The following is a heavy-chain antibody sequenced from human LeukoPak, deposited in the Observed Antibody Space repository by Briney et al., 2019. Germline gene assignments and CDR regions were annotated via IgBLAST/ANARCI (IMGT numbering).Heavy chain of an antibody. D-gene: IGHD2-2*01. J-gene: IGHJ6*02. CDR3: ARELCSSPSCYGDYYYYGMDV. V-gene: IGHV1-69*04. CDR1: GGTFSSYA. Sequence: SVKVSCKASGGTFSSYAISWVRQAPGQGLEWMGRIIPILGIANYAQKFQGRVTITADKSTSTAYMELSSLRSEDTAVYYCARELCSSPSCYGDYYYYGMDVWGQGTTVTVSS. CDR2: IIPILGIA.